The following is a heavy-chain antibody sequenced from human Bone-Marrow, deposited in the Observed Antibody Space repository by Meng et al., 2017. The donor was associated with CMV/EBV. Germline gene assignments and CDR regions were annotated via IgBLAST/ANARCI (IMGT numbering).Heavy chain of an antibody. V-gene: IGHV3-48*03. CDR1: GFTFSSYE. Sequence: GESLKISCAASGFTFSSYEMNWVRQAPGKGLEWVSYISSSGSTIYYADSVKGRFTISRDNAKNSLYLQMNSLRAEDTAVYYCASVPVDTAMVRGYYYGMDVWGQGTTVTVSS. J-gene: IGHJ6*02. CDR3: ASVPVDTAMVRGYYYGMDV. D-gene: IGHD5-18*01. CDR2: ISSSGSTI.